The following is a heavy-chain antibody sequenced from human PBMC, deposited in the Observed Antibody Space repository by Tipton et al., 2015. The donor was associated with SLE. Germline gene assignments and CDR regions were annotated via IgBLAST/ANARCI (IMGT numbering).Heavy chain of an antibody. D-gene: IGHD3-3*01. Sequence: TLSLTCTVSGGSISSYYWSWIRQPPGKGLEWIGYIYYSGSTNYNPSLKSRVTISVDTSKNQFSLKLSSVTAADTAVYYCARAQSSRFSGIYHHCMEVLGKGPTVTVAS. V-gene: IGHV4-59*01. J-gene: IGHJ6*03. CDR2: IYYSGST. CDR3: ARAQSSRFSGIYHHCMEV. CDR1: GGSISSYY.